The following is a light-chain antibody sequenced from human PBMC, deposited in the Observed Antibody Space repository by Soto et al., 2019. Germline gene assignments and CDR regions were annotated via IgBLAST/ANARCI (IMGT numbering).Light chain of an antibody. CDR2: DAS. J-gene: IGKJ1*01. V-gene: IGKV3-20*01. Sequence: EIVLTQSPGTLSVSPGERATLSCRASQSVTSSYLSWYQQKPGQAPRLLIYDASSRAAGIPDRFSGSGSGTDFTLTISRLEVEDFAVYYCQQYGTLPRTF. CDR3: QQYGTLPRT. CDR1: QSVTSSY.